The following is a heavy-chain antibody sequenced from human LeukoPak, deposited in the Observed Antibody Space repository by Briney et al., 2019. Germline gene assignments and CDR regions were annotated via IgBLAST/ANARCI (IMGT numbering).Heavy chain of an antibody. D-gene: IGHD2-15*01. J-gene: IGHJ4*02. CDR1: GYSFTSYW. CDR2: IGSGEADI. V-gene: IGHV5-51*01. CDR3: ARRGAQRYCSGGACYYDD. Sequence: GESLKISVKGSGYSFTSYWSGWVRQLPGKGLEWLGIIGSGEADIIYSPYFRGQVTISADKSTSTVYLQRNSLKASDTDMYYCARRGAQRYCSGGACYYDDWGQGTLVTVSS.